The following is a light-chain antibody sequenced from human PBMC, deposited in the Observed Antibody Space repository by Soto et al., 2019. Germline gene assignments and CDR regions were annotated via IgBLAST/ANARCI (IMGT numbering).Light chain of an antibody. Sequence: DHQMNQAPSTLSASVGNRINITCRASQSISTWLDWYQKKKGKAPKLLIYAASSLQSGVPSRLSGSGYETHLTITISSMKNEDFATYSCQQSYSNTWTFGHGTKVDIK. V-gene: IGKV1-39*01. CDR2: AAS. J-gene: IGKJ1*01. CDR3: QQSYSNTWT. CDR1: QSISTW.